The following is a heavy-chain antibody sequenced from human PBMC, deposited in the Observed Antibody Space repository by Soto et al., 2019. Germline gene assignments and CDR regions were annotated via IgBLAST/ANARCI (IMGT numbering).Heavy chain of an antibody. D-gene: IGHD3-16*01. CDR1: GYTFSYFD. Sequence: XSVKVSCKASGYTFSYFDINWLRQAAGQGPEWMGWMNAKSGDTFSAQRLQGKFNMTWDTSLSTAYMEVGSLTSDDAAIYYCARGNPFNYAGFDVWGQGTTVTVS. J-gene: IGHJ6*02. CDR3: ARGNPFNYAGFDV. CDR2: MNAKSGDT. V-gene: IGHV1-8*01.